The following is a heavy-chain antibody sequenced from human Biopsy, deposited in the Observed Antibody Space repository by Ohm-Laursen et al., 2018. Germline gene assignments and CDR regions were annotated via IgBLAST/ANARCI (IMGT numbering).Heavy chain of an antibody. CDR2: FRFEDRT. Sequence: PGTLSLTCAVSGGSISNYFWTWIRQPPGKGLEWIGYFRFEDRTSYNSSLKSRVTISADTSKNQFSLRLSSVTAADTAVYYCVLGGGSYVNFDYWGQGTLVTVSS. CDR1: GGSISNYF. CDR3: VLGGGSYVNFDY. J-gene: IGHJ4*02. D-gene: IGHD1-26*01. V-gene: IGHV4-59*01.